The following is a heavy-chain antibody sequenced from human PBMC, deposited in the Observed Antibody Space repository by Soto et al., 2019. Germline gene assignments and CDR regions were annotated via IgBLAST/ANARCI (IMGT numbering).Heavy chain of an antibody. Sequence: QVQLVASGGGLVKPGGSLRLSCLASGFTFSDYYVSWIRQAPGKGLEWISYISNSGKTIYYADSVKGRFTISRDNAKKSVSLQIYSLRAEDTAMYYCASEGPGTEMNYWGHGSLVTLSS. J-gene: IGHJ4*01. CDR1: GFTFSDYY. CDR3: ASEGPGTEMNY. CDR2: ISNSGKTI. D-gene: IGHD6-13*01. V-gene: IGHV3-11*01.